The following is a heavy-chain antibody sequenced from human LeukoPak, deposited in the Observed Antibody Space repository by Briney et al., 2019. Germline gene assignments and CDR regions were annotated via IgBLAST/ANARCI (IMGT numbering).Heavy chain of an antibody. CDR2: IKQDGSEK. CDR1: GFTFSSYW. Sequence: GGSLRLSCAAPGFTFSSYWMSWVRQAPGKGLERVANIKQDGSEKYYVDSVKGRFTISRDNAKNSLYLQMNSLRAEDTAVYYCARDSSSWYVYYYYYGMDVWGQGTTVTVSS. D-gene: IGHD6-13*01. V-gene: IGHV3-7*01. CDR3: ARDSSSWYVYYYYYGMDV. J-gene: IGHJ6*02.